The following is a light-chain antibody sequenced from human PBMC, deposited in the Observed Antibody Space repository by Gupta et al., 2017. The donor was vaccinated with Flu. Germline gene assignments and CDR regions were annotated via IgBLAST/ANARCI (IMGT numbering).Light chain of an antibody. CDR2: GAS. V-gene: IGKV3-20*01. J-gene: IGKJ5*01. CDR3: HQYAASPKA. CDR1: QSVSSSY. Sequence: EIVLTQSPGTLSLSPGESATLSCRASQSVSSSYLAWYQQKPCQAPRLLLYGASSSATAIPDTFRGRGPGTDFTLTIRIMMPAHLAVYYCHQYAASPKALGPGTRLELQ.